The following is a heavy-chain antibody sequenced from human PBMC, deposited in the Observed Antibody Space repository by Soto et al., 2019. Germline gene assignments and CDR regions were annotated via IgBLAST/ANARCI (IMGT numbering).Heavy chain of an antibody. CDR3: ARDLAKGGGSAGFDY. Sequence: QVQLVQSGAEVKKPGASVNVSCKASGYTFTVYYMHWVRQAPGQGLEWMGWINPKSGGTMYPQKFQGRVTMTWDTSISTAYMALTRLRSDDTAVCYCARDLAKGGGSAGFDYWGQGTLATVSS. D-gene: IGHD1-26*01. CDR2: INPKSGGT. J-gene: IGHJ4*02. CDR1: GYTFTVYY. V-gene: IGHV1-2*02.